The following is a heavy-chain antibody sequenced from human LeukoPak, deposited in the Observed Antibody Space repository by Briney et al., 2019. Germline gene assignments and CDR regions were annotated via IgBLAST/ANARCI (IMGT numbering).Heavy chain of an antibody. Sequence: GASVKVSCKASGYTFTSYDINWVRQATGQGLEWMGWMNPNSDNTGYEQKFQGRLTITRNTSISTAYMELSSLRSEDTAVYYCARVSSGYYGGPHFDYWGQGTLVTVSS. J-gene: IGHJ4*02. D-gene: IGHD3-22*01. CDR1: GYTFTSYD. CDR3: ARVSSGYYGGPHFDY. CDR2: MNPNSDNT. V-gene: IGHV1-8*03.